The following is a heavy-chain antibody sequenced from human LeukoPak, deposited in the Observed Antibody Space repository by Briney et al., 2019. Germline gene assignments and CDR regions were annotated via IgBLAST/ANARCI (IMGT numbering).Heavy chain of an antibody. D-gene: IGHD4-11*01. CDR3: TTEGLPGSFDY. J-gene: IGHJ4*02. Sequence: GFLRLSCAASGFTFSSYSMNWVRQAPGKGLEWVGRIKSKADAGTTEYAAPVKGRFTISRDDSKNTVYLQMNSLKTEDTAVYYCTTEGLPGSFDYWGQGTLVTVSS. CDR2: IKSKADAGTT. CDR1: GFTFSSYS. V-gene: IGHV3-15*01.